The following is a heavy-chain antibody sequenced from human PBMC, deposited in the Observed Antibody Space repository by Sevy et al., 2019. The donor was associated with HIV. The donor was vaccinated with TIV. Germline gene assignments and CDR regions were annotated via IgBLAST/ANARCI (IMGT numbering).Heavy chain of an antibody. CDR2: LYSTGAA. V-gene: IGHV4-39*01. CDR1: GGSISSSSYY. J-gene: IGHJ2*01. Sequence: SETLSLTCTISGGSISSSSYYWGWIRQRPGKGLEWKVSLYSTGAASYNPSLESRVTVSADTSRNRFYLKLDSVSAADTAVYYCATPLPSGWYEGTGGYFDLWGRGTLVTVSS. CDR3: ATPLPSGWYEGTGGYFDL. D-gene: IGHD6-19*01.